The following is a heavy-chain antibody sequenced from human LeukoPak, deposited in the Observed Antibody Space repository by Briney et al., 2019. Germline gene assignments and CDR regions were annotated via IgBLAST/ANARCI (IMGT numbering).Heavy chain of an antibody. CDR1: GYTFTSYY. D-gene: IGHD2-21*02. J-gene: IGHJ6*02. V-gene: IGHV1-46*01. CDR2: INPSGGST. CDR3: ASSDLVVVTAIRDYYYGMYV. Sequence: VASVKVSCKASGYTFTSYYMHWVRQAPGQGLEWMGIINPSGGSTSYAQKFQGRVTMTRDTSTSTVYMELSSLRSEDTAVYYCASSDLVVVTAIRDYYYGMYVWGQGTTVTVSS.